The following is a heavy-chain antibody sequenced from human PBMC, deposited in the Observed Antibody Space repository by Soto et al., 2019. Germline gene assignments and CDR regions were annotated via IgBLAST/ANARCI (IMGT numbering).Heavy chain of an antibody. D-gene: IGHD3-16*02. Sequence: GGSLRLSCAASGFTFSSYGMHWVRQAPGKGLEWVAVISYDGSNKYYADSVKGRFTISRDNSKNTLYLQMNSLRAEDTAVYYCVSPFVNSFKNFDYWGQGTLVTVSS. CDR2: ISYDGSNK. CDR1: GFTFSSYG. J-gene: IGHJ4*02. CDR3: VSPFVNSFKNFDY. V-gene: IGHV3-30*03.